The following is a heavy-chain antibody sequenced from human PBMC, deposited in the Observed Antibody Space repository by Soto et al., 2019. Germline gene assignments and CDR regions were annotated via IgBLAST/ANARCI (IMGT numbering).Heavy chain of an antibody. CDR2: ISYDGSNK. Sequence: SGGSLRLSCAASGFTFSSYGMHWVRQAPGKGLEWVAVISYDGSNKYYADSVKGRFTISRDNSKNTLYLQMNSLRAEDTAVYYCAKCEQWLVLWGQGTLVTVSS. J-gene: IGHJ4*02. V-gene: IGHV3-30*18. CDR3: AKCEQWLVL. D-gene: IGHD6-19*01. CDR1: GFTFSSYG.